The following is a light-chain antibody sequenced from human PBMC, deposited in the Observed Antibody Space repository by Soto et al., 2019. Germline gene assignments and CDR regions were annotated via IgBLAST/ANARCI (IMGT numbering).Light chain of an antibody. CDR1: QDIGNF. Sequence: DIQMTQSPSSLSASVGDRVTITCPASQDIGNFLNWYQQKPGKAPKLLIYDASNLETGVPSRFSGSGSGTDLTFTISSLQAEDIATYYCQRYANLPPFTVGPGPKVDIK. CDR3: QRYANLPPFT. V-gene: IGKV1-33*01. CDR2: DAS. J-gene: IGKJ3*01.